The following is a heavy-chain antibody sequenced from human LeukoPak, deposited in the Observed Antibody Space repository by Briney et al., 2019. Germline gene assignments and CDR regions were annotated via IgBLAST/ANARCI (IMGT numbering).Heavy chain of an antibody. D-gene: IGHD4-11*01. CDR2: IIPIFGTA. Sequence: SVKVSCKASGGTFSSYAISWVRQAPGQGLEWMGGIIPIFGTANYAQKFQGRVTITTDESTSTAYMELSSLRSEDTAVYYCARGTTVEDQYDYYYYYMDVWGKGTTVTVSS. CDR3: ARGTTVEDQYDYYYYYMDV. V-gene: IGHV1-69*05. CDR1: GGTFSSYA. J-gene: IGHJ6*03.